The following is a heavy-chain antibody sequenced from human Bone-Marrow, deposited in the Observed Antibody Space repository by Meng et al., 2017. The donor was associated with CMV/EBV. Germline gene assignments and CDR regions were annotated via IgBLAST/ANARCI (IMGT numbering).Heavy chain of an antibody. CDR1: ISSSSYY. CDR2: IDYSGST. J-gene: IGHJ5*02. V-gene: IGHV4-39*07. Sequence: ISSSSYYWGWIRQPPGKGLEWIGGIDYSGSTYYNPSLKSRVTISVDTSKNQFSLKLSSVTAADTAVYYCARALTYYYDSSGLLNWFDPWGQGTLVTVSS. CDR3: ARALTYYYDSSGLLNWFDP. D-gene: IGHD3-22*01.